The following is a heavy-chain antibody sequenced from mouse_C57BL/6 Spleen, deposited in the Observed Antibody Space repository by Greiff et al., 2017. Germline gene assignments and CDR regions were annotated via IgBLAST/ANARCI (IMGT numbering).Heavy chain of an antibody. CDR2: MYPGDGDT. D-gene: IGHD3-2*02. J-gene: IGHJ4*01. Sequence: QVQLQQSGPELVKPGASVKISCKASGYAFSSSWMNWVKQRPGKGLEWIGRMYPGDGDTNYNGKFKGKATLTADKSSSTAYMQLSSLTSEDSAVYFCARTLRLVLYAMDYWGQGTSVTVSS. CDR3: ARTLRLVLYAMDY. CDR1: GYAFSSSW. V-gene: IGHV1-82*01.